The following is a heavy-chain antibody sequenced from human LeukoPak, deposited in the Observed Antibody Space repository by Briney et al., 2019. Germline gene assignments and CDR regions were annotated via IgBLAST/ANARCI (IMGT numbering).Heavy chain of an antibody. D-gene: IGHD4-23*01. CDR2: VKHEGSEK. V-gene: IGHV3-7*01. Sequence: PGGSLRLSCAASGFTFSNYWMTWVRQAPGKGLEWVASVKHEGSEKYYVDSVNRGFTISRDNVRSALFLQMNSLRADATAVYYCASRNYGGSPLPLDYWGQGTLVTVSS. CDR3: ASRNYGGSPLPLDY. CDR1: GFTFSNYW. J-gene: IGHJ4*02.